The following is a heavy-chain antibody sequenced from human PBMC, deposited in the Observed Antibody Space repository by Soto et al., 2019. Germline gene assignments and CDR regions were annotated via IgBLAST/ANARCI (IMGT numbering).Heavy chain of an antibody. CDR3: AKARHPNPEPGFCPEYYYSGMDE. V-gene: IGHV3-23*01. Sequence: WGSLRLSCASSGFTFSSYAMSWVRQAPGKGLEWVSAISGSGGSTYYADSVKGRFTISRDNSKNTLYLQMNSLRAEDTAVYYCAKARHPNPEPGFCPEYYYSGMDEWGPGXSVKVSS. CDR1: GFTFSSYA. CDR2: ISGSGGST. D-gene: IGHD1-26*01. J-gene: IGHJ6*02.